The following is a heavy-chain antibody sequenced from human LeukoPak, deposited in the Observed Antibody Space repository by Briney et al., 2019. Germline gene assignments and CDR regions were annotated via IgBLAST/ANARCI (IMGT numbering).Heavy chain of an antibody. J-gene: IGHJ3*02. CDR1: GGSISSSSYY. CDR2: IYYSGST. CDR3: ARQLGAYSYPFHI. D-gene: IGHD3-16*01. Sequence: SETLSLTCTVSGGSISSSSYYWGWIRQPPGKGLEWIGSIYYSGSTLYNPSLTSRVTISVDTSKNQFSLRLNSVTAADTAVYYCARQLGAYSYPFHIWGQGTMVTVSS. V-gene: IGHV4-39*01.